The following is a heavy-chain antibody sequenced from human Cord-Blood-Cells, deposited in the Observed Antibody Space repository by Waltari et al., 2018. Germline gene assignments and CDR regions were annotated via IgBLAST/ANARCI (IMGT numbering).Heavy chain of an antibody. Sequence: QVQLQQWGAGLLKPSETLSLTCAVYGGSFSGYYWSWIRQPPGKGLEWIGEINHSGSTNDNPSLKSRVTISVDTSKNQFSLKLSSVTAADTAVYYCAVAAYYYYYGMDVWGQGTTVTVSS. CDR2: INHSGST. CDR3: AVAAYYYYYGMDV. D-gene: IGHD6-13*01. V-gene: IGHV4-34*01. J-gene: IGHJ6*02. CDR1: GGSFSGYY.